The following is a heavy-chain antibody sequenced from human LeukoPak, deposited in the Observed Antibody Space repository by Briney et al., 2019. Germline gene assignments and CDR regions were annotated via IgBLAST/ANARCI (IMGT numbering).Heavy chain of an antibody. CDR1: GFTFRNFA. J-gene: IGHJ5*02. CDR3: AKAISSEVVVGSRWFDP. Sequence: GGSLRLSCVASGFTFRNFAMTWVRQTPGQGLEWVSIISDSGYDTHYADSVKGRFTISRDNSKSTLYLQMNNLRAEDTALYYCAKAISSEVVVGSRWFDPWGQGTLVTVSS. CDR2: ISDSGYDT. V-gene: IGHV3-23*01. D-gene: IGHD2-21*01.